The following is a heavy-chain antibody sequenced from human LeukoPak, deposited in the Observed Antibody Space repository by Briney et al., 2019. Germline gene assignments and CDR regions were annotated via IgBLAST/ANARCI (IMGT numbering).Heavy chain of an antibody. V-gene: IGHV4-34*01. CDR3: ARIQRGYSYGHLGAAAFDY. CDR2: INQSGST. J-gene: IGHJ4*02. D-gene: IGHD5-18*01. Sequence: SETLSLTCAVYGESFCGYYWSWIRKPPGKGLEWIGEINQSGSTNYNPSLKSRVTISVEKSKNQFSLNLTSVTAADTAVYYCARIQRGYSYGHLGAAAFDYWGQGTLVTVSS. CDR1: GESFCGYY.